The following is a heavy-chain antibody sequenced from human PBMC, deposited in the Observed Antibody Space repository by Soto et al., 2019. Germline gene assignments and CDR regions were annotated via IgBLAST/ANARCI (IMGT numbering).Heavy chain of an antibody. J-gene: IGHJ3*02. D-gene: IGHD2-2*01. Sequence: QVQLVESGGGVVQPGRSLRLSCAASGFTFSSYGMHWVRQAPGKGLEWVAVIWYDGSNKYYADSVKGRFTISRDNSKNTLYLQMNSLRAEDTAVYYCARGRIVVPPFDAFDIWGQGTMVTVSS. CDR2: IWYDGSNK. CDR3: ARGRIVVPPFDAFDI. CDR1: GFTFSSYG. V-gene: IGHV3-33*01.